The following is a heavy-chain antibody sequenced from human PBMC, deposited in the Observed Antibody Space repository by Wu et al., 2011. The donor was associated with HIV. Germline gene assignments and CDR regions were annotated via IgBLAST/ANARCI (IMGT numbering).Heavy chain of an antibody. V-gene: IGHV1-46*01. Sequence: KKLGASVKVSCKASGYTFTGYYMHWVRQAPGQGLEWMGRINPSGGSTNNAQKFQGRVTMTRDTSTSTVYMELSSLRSEDTAVYYCARDRPPDGGYGHSYYFYGMDVWGQGTTVTVSS. CDR3: ARDRPPDGGYGHSYYFYGMDV. D-gene: IGHD3-10*01. J-gene: IGHJ6*02. CDR1: GYTFTGYY. CDR2: INPSGGST.